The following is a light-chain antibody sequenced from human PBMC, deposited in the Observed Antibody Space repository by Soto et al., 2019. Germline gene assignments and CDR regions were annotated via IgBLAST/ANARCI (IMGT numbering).Light chain of an antibody. V-gene: IGKV3-15*01. CDR3: QQYNNWPPWT. CDR2: GAS. J-gene: IGKJ1*01. CDR1: QSVSSN. Sequence: EIVMTQSPATLSVSPGERATLSCRASQSVSSNLAWYQQKPGQAPRLLIYGASTRATGIPARFSGSWSGTEFTLTISSLPSEDFALYYCQQYNNWPPWTLGQGTKV.